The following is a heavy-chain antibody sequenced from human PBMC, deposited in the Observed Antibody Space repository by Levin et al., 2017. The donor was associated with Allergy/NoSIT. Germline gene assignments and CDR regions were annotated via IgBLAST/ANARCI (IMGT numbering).Heavy chain of an antibody. Sequence: SQTLSLTCAVYGGSFSGYYWSWIRQPPGKGLEWIGEINHSGSTNYNPSLKSRVTISVDTSKNQFSLKLSSVTAADTAVYYCARFPYYYDSRGRGRGYWGQGTLVTVSS. CDR1: GGSFSGYY. J-gene: IGHJ4*02. CDR3: ARFPYYYDSRGRGRGY. V-gene: IGHV4-34*01. D-gene: IGHD3-22*01. CDR2: INHSGST.